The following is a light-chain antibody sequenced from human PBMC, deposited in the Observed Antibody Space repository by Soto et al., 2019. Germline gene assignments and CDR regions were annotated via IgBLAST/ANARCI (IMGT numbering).Light chain of an antibody. CDR2: EVN. V-gene: IGLV2-14*03. CDR3: SAYSDIDTKV. J-gene: IGLJ1*01. Sequence: QSFLTQPASVSGSPGQSITISCGGTSSDVGAYIYVSWYQQFPGKAPKLILYEVNNRPSGVSNRFSGSKSGTTASLTISGLQPEDEADYYCSAYSDIDTKVFGTGTKVTVL. CDR1: SSDVGAYIY.